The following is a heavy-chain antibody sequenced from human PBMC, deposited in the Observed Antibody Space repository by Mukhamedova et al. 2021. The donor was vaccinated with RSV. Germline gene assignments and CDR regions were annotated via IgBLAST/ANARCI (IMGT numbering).Heavy chain of an antibody. J-gene: IGHJ4*02. D-gene: IGHD3-3*01. V-gene: IGHV3-30*04. CDR3: ARARVFDY. CDR1: SSYA. CDR2: ISYDGSNK. Sequence: SSYAMHWVRQAPGKGLEWVAVISYDGSNKYYADSVKGRFTISRDNSKNTLNLQMNSLRAEDTAVYYCARARVFDYWGQGTLVTVS.